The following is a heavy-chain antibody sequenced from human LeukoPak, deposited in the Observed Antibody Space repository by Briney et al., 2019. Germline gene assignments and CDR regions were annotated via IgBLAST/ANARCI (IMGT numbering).Heavy chain of an antibody. CDR1: GDSVSSNSEA. Sequence: SQTLSLTCAISGDSVSSNSEAWNWLRQSPSRGLEWLGRTYYRSKWYYDYAVSVKSRITINPDTSKNQFSLQLNSVTAADTAVYYCARGDSGWEENWFDPWGQGTLVTVSS. CDR2: TYYRSKWYY. D-gene: IGHD6-19*01. CDR3: ARGDSGWEENWFDP. V-gene: IGHV6-1*01. J-gene: IGHJ5*02.